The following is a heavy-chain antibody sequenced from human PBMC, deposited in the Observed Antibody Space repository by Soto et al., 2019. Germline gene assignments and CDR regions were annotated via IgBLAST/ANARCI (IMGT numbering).Heavy chain of an antibody. CDR3: AKDVEQQLPMGAFDP. Sequence: SVKVSCKASGVTFTRQDMRWVRQAPGQGLEWMGGIIPMFGTPHYAEKFQDRVTITADESKNTLYLKMNSLRAEDTAVYYCAKDVEQQLPMGAFDPWGQGTLVTVSS. V-gene: IGHV1-69*13. CDR2: IIPMFGTP. J-gene: IGHJ5*02. CDR1: GVTFTRQD. D-gene: IGHD6-13*01.